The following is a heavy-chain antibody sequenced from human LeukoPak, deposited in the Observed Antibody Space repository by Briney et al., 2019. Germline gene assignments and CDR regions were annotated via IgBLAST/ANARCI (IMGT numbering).Heavy chain of an antibody. J-gene: IGHJ4*02. Sequence: QPGGSLRLSCAASGFTLNKYVLNWVRQAPGAGLEWLAFLSFDGTDKYYADSVKGRFTISRDNAKTSVFLQMNSLRAEDTAVYYCARPAAGTPGTAYWGQGTLVTVSS. CDR1: GFTLNKYV. CDR3: ARPAAGTPGTAY. CDR2: LSFDGTDK. V-gene: IGHV3-30-3*01. D-gene: IGHD6-13*01.